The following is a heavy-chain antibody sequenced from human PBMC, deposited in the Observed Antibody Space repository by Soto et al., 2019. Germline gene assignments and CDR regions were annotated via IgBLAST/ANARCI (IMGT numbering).Heavy chain of an antibody. J-gene: IGHJ4*02. CDR3: ARAPDSGYDWNYFDY. D-gene: IGHD5-12*01. CDR2: IYYSGST. Sequence: SETLSLTCTVSGGSISSYYWSWIRQPPGKGLEWIGYIYYSGSTNYNPSLKSRVTISVDTSKNQFSLKLSSVTAADTAVYYCARAPDSGYDWNYFDYWGQGTLVTVSS. CDR1: GGSISSYY. V-gene: IGHV4-59*01.